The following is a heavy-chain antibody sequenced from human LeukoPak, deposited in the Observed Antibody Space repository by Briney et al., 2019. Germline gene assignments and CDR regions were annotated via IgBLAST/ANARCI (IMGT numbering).Heavy chain of an antibody. CDR1: GFTFSSSW. D-gene: IGHD5-24*01. Sequence: GGSLRLSCAASGFTFSSSWMHWVRQAPGKGLVLVSRINSDGSSTNYADSVKGRFTISRDNAKNTLYLQMNSLRAEDTAVYYCASDGYNGWGLVYWGQGTLVTVSS. CDR3: ASDGYNGWGLVY. J-gene: IGHJ4*02. CDR2: INSDGSST. V-gene: IGHV3-74*01.